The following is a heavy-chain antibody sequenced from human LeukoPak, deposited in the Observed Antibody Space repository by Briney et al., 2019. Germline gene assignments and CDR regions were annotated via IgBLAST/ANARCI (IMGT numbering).Heavy chain of an antibody. CDR3: ARGAYDYVWGTRLRGAFDI. Sequence: RASETLSLTCTVSGGSISSSSYYWGWIRQPPGKGLEWIGSIYYSGTAYYNRSLKSRVTISVDTSKNQFSLKLSSVTAADTAVYYCARGAYDYVWGTRLRGAFDIWGQGTMVTVSS. D-gene: IGHD3-16*01. J-gene: IGHJ3*02. CDR2: IYYSGTA. V-gene: IGHV4-39*07. CDR1: GGSISSSSYY.